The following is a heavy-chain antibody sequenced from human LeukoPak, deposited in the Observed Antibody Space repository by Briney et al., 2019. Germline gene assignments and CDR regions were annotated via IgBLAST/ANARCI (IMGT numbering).Heavy chain of an antibody. J-gene: IGHJ6*03. D-gene: IGHD6-13*01. Sequence: SETLSLTCTVSGGSISSSSYYWGWIRQPPGKGLEWIGSIYYGGSTNYNPSLKSRVTISVDTSKNQFSLKLSSVTAADTAVYYCARQHMIRTGYSSSWYRAYYYYYMDVWGKGTTVTISS. V-gene: IGHV4-39*01. CDR2: IYYGGST. CDR1: GGSISSSSYY. CDR3: ARQHMIRTGYSSSWYRAYYYYYMDV.